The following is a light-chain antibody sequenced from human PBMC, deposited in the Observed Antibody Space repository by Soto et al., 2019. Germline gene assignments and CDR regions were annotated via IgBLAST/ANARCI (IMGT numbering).Light chain of an antibody. Sequence: QSVLTQPASVSGSPGQSVTISCTGTSSDVGGYNYVSWYQHHPGKAPKVMIYDVSNRPSGVSNRFSGSKSGNTASLTISGRQAEAEADYYCSSYTISSTLVFGGGTKLTVL. J-gene: IGLJ2*01. V-gene: IGLV2-14*03. CDR2: DVS. CDR3: SSYTISSTLV. CDR1: SSDVGGYNY.